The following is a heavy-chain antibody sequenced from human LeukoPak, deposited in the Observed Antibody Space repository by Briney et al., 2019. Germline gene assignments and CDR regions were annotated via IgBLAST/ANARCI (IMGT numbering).Heavy chain of an antibody. J-gene: IGHJ6*03. CDR3: ARSLGYSNYYYYYMDV. CDR1: GGTFSSYA. CDR2: IIPIFGTA. D-gene: IGHD4-11*01. Sequence: SVKVSCKASGGTFSSYAISWVRQAPGQGLEWMGGIIPIFGTANYAQKFQGRVTTTADESTSTAYMELSSLRSEDTAVYYCARSLGYSNYYYYYMDVWGKGTTVTVSS. V-gene: IGHV1-69*13.